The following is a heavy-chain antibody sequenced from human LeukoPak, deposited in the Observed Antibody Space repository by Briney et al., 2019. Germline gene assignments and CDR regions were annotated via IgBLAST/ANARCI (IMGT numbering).Heavy chain of an antibody. J-gene: IGHJ4*02. CDR1: GGSISSSSYY. CDR2: IYYSGST. Sequence: SETLSLTCTVSGGSISSSSYYWGWIRQPPGKGLEWIGSIYYSGSTYYNPSLKSQVTISVDTSKNQFSLKLSSVTAADTAVYYCARHTIVGATNTFDYWGQGTLVTVSS. CDR3: ARHTIVGATNTFDY. V-gene: IGHV4-39*01. D-gene: IGHD1-26*01.